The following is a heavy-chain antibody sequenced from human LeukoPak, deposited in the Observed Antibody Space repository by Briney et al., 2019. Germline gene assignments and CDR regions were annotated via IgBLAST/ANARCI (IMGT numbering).Heavy chain of an antibody. CDR1: GYTSTGYY. V-gene: IGHV1-2*02. J-gene: IGHJ4*02. D-gene: IGHD3-10*01. CDR2: INPNSGGT. CDR3: ARRYFVSGSYYTDY. Sequence: GASVKVSCKAAGYTSTGYYMHWVRQAPGQGLEWMGWINPNSGGTNYAQKFQGRVTMTRDTSITTAYTELSRLRSDDTAVYYCARRYFVSGSYYTDYWGQGTLVTVSS.